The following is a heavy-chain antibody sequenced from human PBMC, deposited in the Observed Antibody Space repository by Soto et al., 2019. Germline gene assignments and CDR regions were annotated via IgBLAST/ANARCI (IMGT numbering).Heavy chain of an antibody. J-gene: IGHJ3*02. Sequence: SETLSLTCTVSGGSISSYYWSWIRQPPGKGLEWIGYIYYSGSTNYNPSLKSRVTISVDTSKNQFSLKLSSVTAADTAVYYCARAGSYYNKNAFDIWGQGTMFTVSS. CDR2: IYYSGST. CDR1: GGSISSYY. D-gene: IGHD3-10*01. CDR3: ARAGSYYNKNAFDI. V-gene: IGHV4-59*01.